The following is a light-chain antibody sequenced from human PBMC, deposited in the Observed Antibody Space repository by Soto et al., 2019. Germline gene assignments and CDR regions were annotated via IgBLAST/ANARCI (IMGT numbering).Light chain of an antibody. CDR2: DVS. V-gene: IGLV2-14*03. Sequence: QSALTQPASVSGSPGQSITIPCTGSSTDVGGYNYISWYQQHPGKAPKLMIYDVSNRPSGTSDRFSGSKSGNTASLTISGLQAEDEADYYCSSYTSSSTLRVAFGGGTKVTVL. CDR3: SSYTSSSTLRVA. J-gene: IGLJ2*01. CDR1: STDVGGYNY.